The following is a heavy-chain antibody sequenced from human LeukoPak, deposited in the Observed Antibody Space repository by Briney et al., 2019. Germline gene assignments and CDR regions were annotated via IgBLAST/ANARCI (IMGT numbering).Heavy chain of an antibody. CDR1: GGTFSSYA. CDR3: ARETGSSSWYAADY. Sequence: SVKLSCKASGGTFSSYAISWLRQAPGQGLEWMGRIIPIFGTANYAQKFQGRVTITADKSTSTAYMELSSLRSEDTAVYYCARETGSSSWYAADYWGQGTLVTVSS. J-gene: IGHJ4*02. V-gene: IGHV1-69*06. CDR2: IIPIFGTA. D-gene: IGHD6-13*01.